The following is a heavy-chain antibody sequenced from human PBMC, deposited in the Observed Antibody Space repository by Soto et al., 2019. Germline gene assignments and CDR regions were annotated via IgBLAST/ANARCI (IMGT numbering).Heavy chain of an antibody. CDR2: ISNDGSNE. CDR3: AKGEVRGIIPSYFDY. Sequence: GGSLRLSCAASGFTFRWFGMNWVRQAPGKGLEWVARISNDGSNEYYVDSVKGRFTISRDNSKNTLYLQMDSLRAEDTAVYYCAKGEVRGIIPSYFDYWGLGTLVTVSS. CDR1: GFTFRWFG. D-gene: IGHD3-10*01. V-gene: IGHV3-30*18. J-gene: IGHJ4*02.